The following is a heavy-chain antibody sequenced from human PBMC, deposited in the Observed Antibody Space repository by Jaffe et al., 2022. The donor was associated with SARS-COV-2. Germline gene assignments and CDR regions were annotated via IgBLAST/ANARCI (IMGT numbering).Heavy chain of an antibody. J-gene: IGHJ4*02. Sequence: QVQLVQSGAEVKKPGASVKVSCKASGYTFTSYYMHWVRQAPGQGLEWMGIINPSGGSTSYAQKFQGRVTMTRDTSTSTVYMELSSLRSEDTAVYYCASLARTEGATSSSDYWGQGTLVTVSS. V-gene: IGHV1-46*01. CDR2: INPSGGST. D-gene: IGHD1-26*01. CDR3: ASLARTEGATSSSDY. CDR1: GYTFTSYY.